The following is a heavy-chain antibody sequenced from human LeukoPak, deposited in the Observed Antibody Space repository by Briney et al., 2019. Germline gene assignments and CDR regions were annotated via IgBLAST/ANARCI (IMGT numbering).Heavy chain of an antibody. CDR1: GGSISSYY. V-gene: IGHV4-4*07. D-gene: IGHD3-3*01. CDR2: IYTSGST. J-gene: IGHJ5*02. Sequence: SETLSLTCTVSGGSISSYYWSWIRQPAGKGLEWIGRIYTSGSTNYNPSLKSRVTMSVDTSKNQFSLKLSSVTAADTAVYYCARGDTYYDFWSGYPWFDPWGQGTLVTVSS. CDR3: ARGDTYYDFWSGYPWFDP.